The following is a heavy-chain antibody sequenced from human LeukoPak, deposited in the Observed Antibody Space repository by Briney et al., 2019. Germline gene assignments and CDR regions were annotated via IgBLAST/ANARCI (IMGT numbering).Heavy chain of an antibody. V-gene: IGHV3-15*01. D-gene: IGHD5-12*01. CDR1: GFTFSSAW. CDR3: TTDWRRYSGYDFDY. CDR2: IKSKTDGGTT. Sequence: PGGSLRLSCAASGFTFSSAWMSWVRQAPGKGLEWVGRIKSKTDGGTTDYAAPVKGRFTISRDDSKNTLYLQMNSLKTEDTAVYYCTTDWRRYSGYDFDYWGQGTLVTVSS. J-gene: IGHJ4*02.